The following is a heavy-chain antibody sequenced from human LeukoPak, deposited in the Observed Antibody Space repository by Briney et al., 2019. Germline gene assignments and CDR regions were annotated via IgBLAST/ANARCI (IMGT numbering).Heavy chain of an antibody. CDR3: ARAVGAAGDWFDP. Sequence: SETLSLTCIVSGGSINSYYWSWIRQPPGKGLEWIGYIYDSGSTNYNPSLKSRVTISVGRSKNQFSLKLSSVTAADTAVYYCARAVGAAGDWFDPWGQGTLVTVSS. J-gene: IGHJ5*02. D-gene: IGHD6-13*01. V-gene: IGHV4-59*12. CDR1: GGSINSYY. CDR2: IYDSGST.